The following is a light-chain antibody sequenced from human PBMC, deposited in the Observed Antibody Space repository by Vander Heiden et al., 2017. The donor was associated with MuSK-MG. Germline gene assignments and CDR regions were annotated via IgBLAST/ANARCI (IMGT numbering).Light chain of an antibody. Sequence: QSALTQPRSVSGSPGQSVTISCTGTSSDVGGYYYVSWYQQHPGKAPKLMIYDVSKRPSGVPDRFSGSKSGNTASLTISGLQAEDEADYYCCAYAGSYTSDVVFGGGTKLTVL. CDR3: CAYAGSYTSDVV. CDR1: SSDVGGYYY. J-gene: IGLJ2*01. V-gene: IGLV2-11*01. CDR2: DVS.